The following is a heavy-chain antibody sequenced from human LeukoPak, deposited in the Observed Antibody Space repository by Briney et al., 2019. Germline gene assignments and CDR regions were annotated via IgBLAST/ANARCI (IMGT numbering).Heavy chain of an antibody. CDR3: ARWKYSNSGIDDY. J-gene: IGHJ4*02. V-gene: IGHV3-23*01. CDR1: GFTFNSFW. CDR2: ISGSGDNT. D-gene: IGHD6-6*01. Sequence: GGSLRLSCAASGFTFNSFWMSWVRQVPGKGLEWVSVISGSGDNTYYADSVKGRFTISRDNSKNMLYLQMNSLRAEDTAVYYCARWKYSNSGIDDYWGQGTLVTVSS.